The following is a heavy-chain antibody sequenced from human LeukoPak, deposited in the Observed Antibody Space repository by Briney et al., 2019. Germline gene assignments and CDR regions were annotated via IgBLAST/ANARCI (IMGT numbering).Heavy chain of an antibody. CDR2: ISAYNGNT. CDR1: GYTFTSYG. CDR3: ARLWSYYDNSGFFEDY. J-gene: IGHJ4*02. V-gene: IGHV1-18*01. D-gene: IGHD3-22*01. Sequence: GASVKVSCKASGYTFTSYGISWVRQAPGQGLEWMGWISAYNGNTNYAQKFQGRVTMTRDMSTSTVYMELSSLRSEDTAVYYCARLWSYYDNSGFFEDYWGQGTLVTVSS.